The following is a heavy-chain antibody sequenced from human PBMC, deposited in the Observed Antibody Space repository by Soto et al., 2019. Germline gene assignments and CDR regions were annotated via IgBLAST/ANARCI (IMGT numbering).Heavy chain of an antibody. V-gene: IGHV3-23*01. CDR3: ARGGGAYCSGGSCPRFYYYYGMDV. J-gene: IGHJ6*02. CDR2: ISGSGGST. Sequence: PGGSLRLSXAASGFTFSSYAMSWVRQAPGQGLESVSAISGSGGSTYYADSVKGRFTISRDNSKNTLYLQMNSLRAEDTAVYYCARGGGAYCSGGSCPRFYYYYGMDVWGQGTTVTVSS. D-gene: IGHD2-15*01. CDR1: GFTFSSYA.